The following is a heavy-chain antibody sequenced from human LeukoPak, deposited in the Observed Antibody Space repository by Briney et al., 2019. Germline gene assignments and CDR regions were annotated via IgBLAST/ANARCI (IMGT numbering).Heavy chain of an antibody. CDR2: ISGSGGST. J-gene: IGHJ4*02. CDR3: AKNHDDYGDY. V-gene: IGHV3-23*01. CDR1: GFTFSSYA. Sequence: GGSLRLSCAASGFTFSSYAMGWVRQAPGKGLEWVSAISGSGGSTYYADSVKGRLTISRDNSKNTLYLQMNSLRAEDTAVYYCAKNHDDYGDYWGQGTLVTVSS. D-gene: IGHD1-14*01.